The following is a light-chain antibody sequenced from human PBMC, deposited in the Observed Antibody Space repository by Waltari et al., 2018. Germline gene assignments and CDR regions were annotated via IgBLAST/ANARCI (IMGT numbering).Light chain of an antibody. V-gene: IGKV3D-20*01. J-gene: IGKJ1*01. CDR3: QQYGSSPKT. CDR1: QTVRSRY. Sequence: VLPQSPATLSLSPGERATLSCGASQTVRSRYLAWYQQKPGLAPRLVIYDASSRAPGIPDRFSGGGSGTDFTLTISGLEPEDFAVYYCQQYGSSPKTFGPGTTVEVK. CDR2: DAS.